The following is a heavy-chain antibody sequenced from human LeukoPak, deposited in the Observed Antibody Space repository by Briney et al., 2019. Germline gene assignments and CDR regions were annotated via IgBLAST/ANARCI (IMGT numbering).Heavy chain of an antibody. J-gene: IGHJ4*02. CDR3: AHTGGQWLEYYFDY. CDR2: IYWNGDT. CDR1: GFSLSTSEEG. V-gene: IGHV2-5*01. Sequence: KESGPTLVKPTQTLTLTCTFSGFSLSTSEEGVGWIRQPPGKALEWLAVIYWNGDTRYSPSLKSRLTITKDTSKKQVVLTMTNLDTVDTATYYCAHTGGQWLEYYFDYWGQGTLVTVSS. D-gene: IGHD6-19*01.